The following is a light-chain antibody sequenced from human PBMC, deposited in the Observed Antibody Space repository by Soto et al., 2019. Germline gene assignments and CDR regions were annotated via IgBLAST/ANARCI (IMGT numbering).Light chain of an antibody. CDR2: GAS. CDR3: QQHGSSPPT. CDR1: QSVSSSY. Sequence: EIVLTQSPGTLSLSPGERATLSCRASQSVSSSYLAWYQQKPGQPPRLLFYGASRRATGIPDRFSGSGSGTDFTLTISRLEPEDFAVYYCQQHGSSPPTFGQGTKVEIK. J-gene: IGKJ1*01. V-gene: IGKV3-20*01.